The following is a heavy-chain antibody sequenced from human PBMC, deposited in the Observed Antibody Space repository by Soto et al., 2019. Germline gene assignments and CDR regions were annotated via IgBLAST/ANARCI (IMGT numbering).Heavy chain of an antibody. Sequence: PGESLELSSVCSGNSFARYWISSVRQMPGKGLEWMGRIDPSDSYTNYSPSFQGHVTISADKSISTAYLQWSSLKASDTAMYYCARHIYCSSTSCYVSYYYYYGMDVWGQGTTVT. CDR2: IDPSDSYT. CDR3: ARHIYCSSTSCYVSYYYYYGMDV. D-gene: IGHD2-2*01. CDR1: GNSFARYW. V-gene: IGHV5-10-1*01. J-gene: IGHJ6*02.